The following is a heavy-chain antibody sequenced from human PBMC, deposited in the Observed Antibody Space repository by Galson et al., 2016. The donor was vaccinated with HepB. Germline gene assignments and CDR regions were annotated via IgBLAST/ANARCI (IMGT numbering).Heavy chain of an antibody. Sequence: SVKVSCKAFGYSLTTYYMQWVRQAPGQGLEWLATISPSGDTTNYAPTFQGRVSVTRDTSTSTVYLELSSLRSEDTAIYFCARDRNAFNFDFWGQGTLVTVSS. CDR3: ARDRNAFNFDF. V-gene: IGHV1-46*01. D-gene: IGHD2-2*01. J-gene: IGHJ4*02. CDR1: GYSLTTYY. CDR2: ISPSGDTT.